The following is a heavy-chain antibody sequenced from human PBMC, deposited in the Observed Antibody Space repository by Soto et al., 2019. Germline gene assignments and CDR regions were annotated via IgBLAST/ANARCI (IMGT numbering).Heavy chain of an antibody. CDR3: ASGDSSAIGGSDAFDI. V-gene: IGHV4-31*03. CDR1: GGSISSGGYY. Sequence: TLSLTCTFSGGSISSGGYYWSWIRQHPGKGLEWIGYIYYSGSTYYNPSLKSRVTISVDMSKNQFSLKLSSVTAADTAVYYCASGDSSAIGGSDAFDIWGQGTMVTGSS. CDR2: IYYSGST. J-gene: IGHJ3*02. D-gene: IGHD3-22*01.